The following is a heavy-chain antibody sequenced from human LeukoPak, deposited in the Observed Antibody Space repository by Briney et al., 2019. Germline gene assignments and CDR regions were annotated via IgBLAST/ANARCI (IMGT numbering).Heavy chain of an antibody. CDR1: GGTFSSYA. D-gene: IGHD3-3*01. CDR3: ARDQITIFGVVIMVGDY. CDR2: IIPILGIA. Sequence: GASVKVSCKASGGTFSSYAISWVRQAPGQGLEWMGRIIPILGIANYAQKFQGRVTITADKSTSTAYMELSSLRSEDTAVYYCARDQITIFGVVIMVGDYWGQGTLVTVSS. J-gene: IGHJ4*02. V-gene: IGHV1-69*04.